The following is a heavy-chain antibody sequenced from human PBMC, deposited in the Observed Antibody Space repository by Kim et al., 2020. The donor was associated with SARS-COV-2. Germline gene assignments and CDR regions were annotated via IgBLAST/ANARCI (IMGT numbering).Heavy chain of an antibody. Sequence: YRPSFQGQVTISADKSISTAYLQWSSLKASDTAMYYCARPADTAMDPFDFWGQGTLVTVSS. V-gene: IGHV5-51*01. D-gene: IGHD5-18*01. J-gene: IGHJ4*02. CDR3: ARPADTAMDPFDF.